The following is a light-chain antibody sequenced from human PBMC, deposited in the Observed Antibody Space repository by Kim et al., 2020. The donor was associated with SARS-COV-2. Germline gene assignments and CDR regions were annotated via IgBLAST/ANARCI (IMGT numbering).Light chain of an antibody. CDR3: QVWDSSSDHRV. CDR2: YDS. CDR1: NIGSKS. J-gene: IGLJ3*02. V-gene: IGLV3-21*04. Sequence: APGKAAGITCGGNNIGSKSVRWYEQRQGQAPVLVIYYDSARPSGIPARFSGSNSGNAATLTISRVEAGDEAYYYCQVWDSSSDHRVFGGGTQLTVL.